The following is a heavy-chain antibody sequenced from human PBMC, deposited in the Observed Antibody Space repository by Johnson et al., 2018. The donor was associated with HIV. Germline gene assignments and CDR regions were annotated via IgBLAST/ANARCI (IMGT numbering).Heavy chain of an antibody. J-gene: IGHJ3*02. CDR1: GFTFSSYG. CDR2: IRYDGSNK. V-gene: IGHV3-30*02. Sequence: QVQLVESGGGVVQPGGSLRLSCAASGFTFSSYGMHWVRQAPGKGLEWVAFIRYDGSNKYYADSVKGRFTISRDNSKKKLYLQMNSLRAEDTAVYYCGKAGGVLMVYAWETDAFDIWGQGTMVTVSS. CDR3: GKAGGVLMVYAWETDAFDI. D-gene: IGHD2-8*01.